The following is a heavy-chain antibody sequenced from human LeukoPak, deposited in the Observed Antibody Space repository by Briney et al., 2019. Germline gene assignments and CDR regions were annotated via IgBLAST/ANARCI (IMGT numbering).Heavy chain of an antibody. Sequence: SETLSLTCAVYGGSFSAYYWSWIRQPPGKGLEWIGEINHSGSTNYNPPLKSRVTISVDTSKNQFSLKLSSVTAADTAVYYCARGGFYCGGDCYADYWGQGTLVTVSS. V-gene: IGHV4-34*01. D-gene: IGHD2-21*02. CDR3: ARGGFYCGGDCYADY. J-gene: IGHJ4*02. CDR2: INHSGST. CDR1: GGSFSAYY.